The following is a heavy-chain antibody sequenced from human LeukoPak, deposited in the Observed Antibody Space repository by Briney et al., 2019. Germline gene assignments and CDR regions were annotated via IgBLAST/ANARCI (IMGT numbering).Heavy chain of an antibody. Sequence: SVKVSCKASGGTFSSYAISWVRQAPGQGLEWMGRIIPILGIANYAQKFQGRVTITADRSTSTAYMELSSLRSEDTAVYYCARAAMTTRELTRNEFDYWGQGTLVTVSS. V-gene: IGHV1-69*04. D-gene: IGHD4-17*01. CDR2: IIPILGIA. CDR3: ARAAMTTRELTRNEFDY. J-gene: IGHJ4*02. CDR1: GGTFSSYA.